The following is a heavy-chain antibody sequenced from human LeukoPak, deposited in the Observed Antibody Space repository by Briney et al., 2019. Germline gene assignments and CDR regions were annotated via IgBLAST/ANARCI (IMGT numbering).Heavy chain of an antibody. CDR2: IHYSGTT. J-gene: IGHJ5*02. D-gene: IGHD3-10*01. V-gene: IGHV4-39*01. CDR1: GGSISKNNYF. Sequence: SEILSLTCTVSGGSISKNNYFWGWVRQPPGKELEWIGSIHYSGTTYYNPSLKSRVTISVDTSRSQFSLRMSSVTAADTAVYFCAVSYGSGTYFDPWGQGTLVTVSS. CDR3: AVSYGSGTYFDP.